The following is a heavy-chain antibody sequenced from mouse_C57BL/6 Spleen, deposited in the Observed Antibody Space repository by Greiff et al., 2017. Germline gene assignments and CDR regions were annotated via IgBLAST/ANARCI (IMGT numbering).Heavy chain of an antibody. V-gene: IGHV1-69*01. D-gene: IGHD1-1*01. J-gene: IGHJ2*01. CDR2: IDPSDSYT. CDR1: GYTFTSYW. CDR3: ARWDYGSGFHY. Sequence: QVQLQQPGAELVMPGASVKLSCKASGYTFTSYWMHWVKQRPGQGLEWIGEIDPSDSYTNYNQKFKGKSTLTVDKSSSTAYMQLSSLTSEDSAVYYCARWDYGSGFHYWGQGTTLTVSS.